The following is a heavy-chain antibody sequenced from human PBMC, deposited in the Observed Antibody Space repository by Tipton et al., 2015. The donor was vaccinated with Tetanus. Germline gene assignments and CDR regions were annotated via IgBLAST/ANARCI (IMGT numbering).Heavy chain of an antibody. V-gene: IGHV4-31*03. Sequence: TLSLTCTVSGGSITNGGYYWSWIRQHPGKGLDWIGYISYTGTTHYNPSLKSRVTISVDKSKNQFSLRLGSVTAADTAMYYCAREPAATGTSLFDYWGQGALVTVSS. CDR1: GGSITNGGYY. CDR2: ISYTGTT. CDR3: AREPAATGTSLFDY. J-gene: IGHJ4*02. D-gene: IGHD6-13*01.